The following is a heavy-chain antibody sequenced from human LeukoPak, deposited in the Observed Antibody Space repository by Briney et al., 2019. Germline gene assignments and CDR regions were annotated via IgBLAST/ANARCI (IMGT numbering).Heavy chain of an antibody. CDR2: ISSSSSYI. Sequence: GGSLRLSCAASGFTFSSYSMNWVRQAPAKGLEWVSSISSSSSYIYYADSVKGRFTISRDNAKNSLYLQMNSLRAEDTAVYYCARVGIAAAGHDAFDIWGQGTMVTVSS. D-gene: IGHD6-13*01. CDR1: GFTFSSYS. V-gene: IGHV3-21*01. J-gene: IGHJ3*02. CDR3: ARVGIAAAGHDAFDI.